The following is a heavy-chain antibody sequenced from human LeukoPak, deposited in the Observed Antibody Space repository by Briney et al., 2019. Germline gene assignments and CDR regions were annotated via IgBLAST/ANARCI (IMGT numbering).Heavy chain of an antibody. Sequence: GGSLRLSCAASGFTFSSYSMNWVRQAPGKGLEWVSSISSSSSYIYYADSVKGRFTISRDNAKNSLYLQMNSLRAEDTAVYYCARDGYNSGGDYYGIDVWGQGTTVTVSS. D-gene: IGHD5-12*01. V-gene: IGHV3-21*01. CDR2: ISSSSSYI. J-gene: IGHJ6*02. CDR3: ARDGYNSGGDYYGIDV. CDR1: GFTFSSYS.